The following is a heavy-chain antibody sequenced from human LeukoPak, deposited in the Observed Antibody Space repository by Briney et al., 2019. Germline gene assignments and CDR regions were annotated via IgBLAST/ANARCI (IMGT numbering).Heavy chain of an antibody. J-gene: IGHJ3*02. CDR1: GGSFSGYY. CDR2: INHSGST. Sequence: SETPSLTCAVYGGSFSGYYWSWIRQPPGKGLEWIGEINHSGSTNYNPSLKSRVTISVDTSKNQFSLKLSSVTAADTAVYYCARETYYDILTGYRPGAFDIWGQGTMVTVSS. CDR3: ARETYYDILTGYRPGAFDI. D-gene: IGHD3-9*01. V-gene: IGHV4-34*01.